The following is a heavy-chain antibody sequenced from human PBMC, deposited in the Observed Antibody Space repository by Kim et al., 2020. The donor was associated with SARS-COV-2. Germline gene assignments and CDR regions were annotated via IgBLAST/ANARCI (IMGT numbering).Heavy chain of an antibody. CDR3: ARGRAGVVPSPVLGLGPYYEYYAMDV. Sequence: SETLSLTCAVYGGSFSGYKWSWIRQPPGKGLEWTGEINHSGSTNLSPSLKSRITISEDTSKSQFSLRLKSMTASDTAMYYCARGRAGVVPSPVLGLGPYYEYYAMDVWSRGTPVAVSS. D-gene: IGHD2-8*02. J-gene: IGHJ6*02. V-gene: IGHV4-34*01. CDR2: INHSGST. CDR1: GGSFSGYK.